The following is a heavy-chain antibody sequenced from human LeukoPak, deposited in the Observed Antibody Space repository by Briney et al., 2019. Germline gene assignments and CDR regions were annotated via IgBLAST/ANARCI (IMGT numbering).Heavy chain of an antibody. J-gene: IGHJ4*02. CDR3: AKEVAYGSGSGAAED. CDR1: GFTFSSYA. D-gene: IGHD3-10*01. Sequence: GGSLRLSCAASGFTFSSYAMSWVRQAPGRGLEWVSAISGSGGSTYYADSVKGRFTISRDNSKNTLYLQMNSLRAEDTAVYYCAKEVAYGSGSGAAEDWGQGTLVTVSS. V-gene: IGHV3-23*01. CDR2: ISGSGGST.